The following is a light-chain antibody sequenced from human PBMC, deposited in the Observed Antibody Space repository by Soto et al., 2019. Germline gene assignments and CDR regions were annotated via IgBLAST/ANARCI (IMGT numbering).Light chain of an antibody. CDR2: DAS. CDR3: QQYDNLPLT. Sequence: DLQMTQSPSSLSASVGARVTITCQASQDINNFLNWYQQKPGKAPKLLIYDASNLKTGVPSRFSGSGSGTDFTFTISSLQPEDIATYYCQQYDNLPLTFGGGTKVEIK. V-gene: IGKV1-33*01. J-gene: IGKJ4*01. CDR1: QDINNF.